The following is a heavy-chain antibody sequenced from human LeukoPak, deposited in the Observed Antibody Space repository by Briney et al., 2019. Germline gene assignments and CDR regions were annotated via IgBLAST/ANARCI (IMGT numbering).Heavy chain of an antibody. CDR2: IKQDGSEK. CDR3: ARAYYGSGSYHFDY. Sequence: GGSLRLSCAASGFTLSSYWMSWVRQAPGKGLEWVANIKQDGSEKYYVDSVKGRFTISRENAKNSLYLQMNSLRAEDTAVYYCARAYYGSGSYHFDYWGQGTLVTVSS. D-gene: IGHD3-10*01. CDR1: GFTLSSYW. V-gene: IGHV3-7*01. J-gene: IGHJ4*02.